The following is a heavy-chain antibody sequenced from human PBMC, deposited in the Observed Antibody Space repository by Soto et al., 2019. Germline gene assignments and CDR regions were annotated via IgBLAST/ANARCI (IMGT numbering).Heavy chain of an antibody. D-gene: IGHD3-16*01. CDR3: ARPPHVFEPFDV. Sequence: QVQLVESGGGLVKPGGSLRLSCVGSGFNFSDHYMSWVHQAPGKGLEWLSYISVSGDYKNYAGSVQGRFSVSRDNGRNSLYLEMSSLRVEDTAVYYCARPPHVFEPFDVWGQGSLVTVSS. CDR2: ISVSGDYK. CDR1: GFNFSDHY. V-gene: IGHV3-11*05. J-gene: IGHJ3*01.